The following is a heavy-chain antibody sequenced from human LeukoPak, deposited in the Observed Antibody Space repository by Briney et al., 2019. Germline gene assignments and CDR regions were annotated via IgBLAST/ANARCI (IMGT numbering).Heavy chain of an antibody. V-gene: IGHV3-21*01. J-gene: IGHJ6*04. Sequence: GGSLRLSCAASGFTFNTYSMNWVRQAPGKGLEWVSSISSGSSYIYYADSVKGRFTVSRDNAKNSLYLQMNSLRAEDTAVYYCAELGITMIGGVWGKGTTVTISS. CDR1: GFTFNTYS. D-gene: IGHD3-10*02. CDR3: AELGITMIGGV. CDR2: ISSGSSYI.